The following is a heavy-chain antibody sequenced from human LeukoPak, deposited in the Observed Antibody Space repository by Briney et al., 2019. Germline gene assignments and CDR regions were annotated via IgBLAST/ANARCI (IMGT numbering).Heavy chain of an antibody. J-gene: IGHJ4*02. CDR2: ISSSGSTI. CDR3: ARGWARYSSSSGVDY. CDR1: GFKFADYD. D-gene: IGHD6-6*01. Sequence: GGSLRLSCSVSGFKFADYDMSWLRQAPGKGLEWVSYISSSGSTIYYADSVKGRFTISRDNAKNSLYLQMNSLRAEDTAVYYCARGWARYSSSSGVDYWGQGTLVTVSS. V-gene: IGHV3-11*04.